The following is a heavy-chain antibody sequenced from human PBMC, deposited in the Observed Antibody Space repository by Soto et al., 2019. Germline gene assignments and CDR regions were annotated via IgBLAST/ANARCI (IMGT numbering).Heavy chain of an antibody. CDR3: ARVGGWFFPDY. V-gene: IGHV1-3*05. CDR1: GYTFTSYA. CDR2: INAGNGNT. Sequence: QVQLVQSGAEEKKPGASVKVSCKASGYTFTSYAMHWVRQAPGQRLEWMGWINAGNGNTKYSQKFQGRVTITRDTSASTAYMELRSLRSEDTAVYYCARVGGWFFPDYWGQGTLVTVSS. J-gene: IGHJ4*02. D-gene: IGHD2-15*01.